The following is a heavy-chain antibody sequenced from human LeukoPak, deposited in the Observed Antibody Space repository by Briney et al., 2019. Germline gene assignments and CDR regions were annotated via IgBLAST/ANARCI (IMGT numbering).Heavy chain of an antibody. V-gene: IGHV3-21*01. CDR3: ARERVSYYYDSSGRKGHDAFDI. D-gene: IGHD3-22*01. CDR1: GFTFGTYT. J-gene: IGHJ3*02. Sequence: GGSLRPSCAASGFTFGTYTLNWVRQAPGKGLEWVSSISSSSSYIYYADSVKGRFTISRDNAKNSLYLQMNSLRAEDTAVYYCARERVSYYYDSSGRKGHDAFDIWGQGTMVTVSS. CDR2: ISSSSSYI.